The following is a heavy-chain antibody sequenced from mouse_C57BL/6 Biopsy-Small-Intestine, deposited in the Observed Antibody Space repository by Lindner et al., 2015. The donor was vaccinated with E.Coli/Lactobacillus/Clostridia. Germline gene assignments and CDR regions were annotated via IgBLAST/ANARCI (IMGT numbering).Heavy chain of an antibody. CDR2: IMPIFATS. Sequence: SVKVSCKTSGGTFGTFGISWVRQAPGQGLEWVGAIMPIFATSNYAQKFQDRVTITADESTGTAYMELSSLRSEDTATYFCARDVGYNYGNGGPSRHIWFDPWGQGTLVTVSS. CDR1: GGTFGTFG. D-gene: IGHD1-1*02. CDR3: ARDVGYNYGNGGPSRHIWFDP. V-gene: IGHV1-81*01. J-gene: IGHJ4*01.